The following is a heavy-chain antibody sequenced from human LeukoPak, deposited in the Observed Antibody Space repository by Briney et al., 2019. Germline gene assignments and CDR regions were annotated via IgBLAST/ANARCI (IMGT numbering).Heavy chain of an antibody. CDR1: GFTFSSYA. CDR3: AKGGSTVTTRKFLLH. J-gene: IGHJ1*01. Sequence: PGGSLRLSCAASGFTFSSYAMSWVRQAPGKGLEWVSAISGSGGSTYYADSVKGRFTISRDNSKNTLYLQMNALRADDTAVYYCAKGGSTVTTRKFLLHWGQGALVTVSS. CDR2: ISGSGGST. V-gene: IGHV3-23*01. D-gene: IGHD4-17*01.